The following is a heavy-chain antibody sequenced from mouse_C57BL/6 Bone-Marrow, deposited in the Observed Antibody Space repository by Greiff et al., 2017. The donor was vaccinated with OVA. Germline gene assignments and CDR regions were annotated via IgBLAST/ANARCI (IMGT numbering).Heavy chain of an antibody. J-gene: IGHJ1*03. CDR3: ARPGTGDWYCDV. V-gene: IGHV1-39*01. D-gene: IGHD4-1*01. CDR2: INPNYGTT. CDR1: GYSFTDYN. Sequence: VQLKESGPELVKPGASVKISCKASGYSFTDYNMNRVKQSNGKSLEWIGVINPNYGTTSYNQKFKGKATLTVDQSSSTAYMQLNSLTSEDSAVYYGARPGTGDWYCDVWGTGTTVTVSS.